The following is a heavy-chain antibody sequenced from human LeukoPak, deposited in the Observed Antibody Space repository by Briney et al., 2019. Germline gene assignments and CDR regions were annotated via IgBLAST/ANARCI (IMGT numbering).Heavy chain of an antibody. Sequence: SETLSLTCAVYGGSFSGYYWSWIRQPPGKGLEWIGEINHSGSTNYNPSLKSRVSISVDTSKNQFSLKLSSVTAADTAVYYCARGEPHYYYDSSGYYYPWGQGTLVTVSS. CDR3: ARGEPHYYYDSSGYYYP. V-gene: IGHV4-34*01. CDR2: INHSGST. J-gene: IGHJ5*02. CDR1: GGSFSGYY. D-gene: IGHD3-22*01.